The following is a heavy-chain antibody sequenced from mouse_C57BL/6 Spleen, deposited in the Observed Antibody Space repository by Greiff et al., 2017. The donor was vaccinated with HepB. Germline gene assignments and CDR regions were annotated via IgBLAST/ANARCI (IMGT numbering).Heavy chain of an antibody. CDR1: GYSFTGYY. Sequence: EVQLQQSGPELVKPGASVKISCKASGYSFTGYYMNWVKQSPEKSLEWIGEINPSTGGTTYNQKFKAKATLTVDKSSSTAYMQLKSLTSEDSAVYYCARYPYYSNSWYFDVWGTGTTVTVSS. V-gene: IGHV1-42*01. J-gene: IGHJ1*03. D-gene: IGHD2-5*01. CDR3: ARYPYYSNSWYFDV. CDR2: INPSTGGT.